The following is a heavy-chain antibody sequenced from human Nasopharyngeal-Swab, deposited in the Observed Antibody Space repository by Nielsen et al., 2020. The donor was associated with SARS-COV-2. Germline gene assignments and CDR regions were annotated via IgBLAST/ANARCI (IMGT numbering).Heavy chain of an antibody. V-gene: IGHV1-2*02. Sequence: VRQMPGKGLEWMGWMNPKSGVTSYAQKFQGRVTMTWDTSTSTAYMELSRLRSDGTAVYYCARDATGDEYFDYWGQGTLVTVSS. CDR3: ARDATGDEYFDY. D-gene: IGHD7-27*01. CDR2: MNPKSGVT. J-gene: IGHJ4*02.